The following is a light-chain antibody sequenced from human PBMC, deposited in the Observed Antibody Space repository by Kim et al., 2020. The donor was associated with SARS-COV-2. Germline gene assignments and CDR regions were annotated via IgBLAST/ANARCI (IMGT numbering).Light chain of an antibody. CDR1: KLGDKY. CDR3: QAWDSSTAV. CDR2: QDN. V-gene: IGLV3-1*01. J-gene: IGLJ2*01. Sequence: SYELTQSPSVSVSPGQTANITCSGDKLGDKYACWYQQKPGQSPVLVIYQDNKRPSGILERFSGSNSGNTATLTISGTQAMDEADYYCQAWDSSTAVFGGG.